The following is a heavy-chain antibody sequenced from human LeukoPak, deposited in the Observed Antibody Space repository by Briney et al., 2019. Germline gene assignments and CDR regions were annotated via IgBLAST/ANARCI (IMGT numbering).Heavy chain of an antibody. CDR2: ISSSGSTI. V-gene: IGHV3-48*04. CDR1: GFTFSSYS. Sequence: GGSLRLSCTASGFTFSSYSMNWVRQAPGKGLEWVSYISSSGSTIYYADSVKGRFTISRDNAKNSLYLQMNSLRAEDTAAYYCAKDLFYYYYMDVWGKGTTVTVSS. CDR3: AKDLFYYYYMDV. J-gene: IGHJ6*03.